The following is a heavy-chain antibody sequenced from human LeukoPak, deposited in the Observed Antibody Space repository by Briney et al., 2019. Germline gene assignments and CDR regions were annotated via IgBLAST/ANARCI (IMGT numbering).Heavy chain of an antibody. V-gene: IGHV3-21*01. D-gene: IGHD2-15*01. CDR3: AREAVVVAATVWFDP. Sequence: GGSLRLSCAASGFTFSSYSMNWVRQAPGKGLEWVSPISSSSSYIYYADSVKGRFTISRDNAKNSLYLQMNSLRAEDTAVYYCAREAVVVAATVWFDPWGQGTLVTVSS. CDR1: GFTFSSYS. J-gene: IGHJ5*02. CDR2: ISSSSSYI.